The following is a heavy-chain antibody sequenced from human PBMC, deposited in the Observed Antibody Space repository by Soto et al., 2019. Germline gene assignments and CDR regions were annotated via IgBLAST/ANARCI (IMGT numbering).Heavy chain of an antibody. CDR3: ARGGYDASDL. CDR1: GYTLTSHD. V-gene: IGHV1-8*01. D-gene: IGHD5-12*01. J-gene: IGHJ3*01. Sequence: ASVKVSCKASGYTLTSHDINWVRQATGQGLEWMGWLNPNTGDTGYAQKFQGRLSMTRNNSISTAYMELSSLRSEDTAVYYCARGGYDASDLWGQGTLVTVSS. CDR2: LNPNTGDT.